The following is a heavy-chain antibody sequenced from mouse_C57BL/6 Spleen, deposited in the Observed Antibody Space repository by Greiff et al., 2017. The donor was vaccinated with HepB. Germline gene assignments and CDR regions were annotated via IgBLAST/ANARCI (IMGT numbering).Heavy chain of an antibody. V-gene: IGHV3-2*02. Sequence: EVQGVESGPGLVKPSQSLSLTCTVTGYSITSGYGWNWIRQFPGNKLEWMGYISYSGSTNYNPSLKSRISITRDTSKNQFFLQLNSVTTEDTATYYWARTARIKYWGQGTTLIVSS. D-gene: IGHD1-2*01. CDR2: ISYSGST. CDR3: ARTARIKY. J-gene: IGHJ2*01. CDR1: GYSITSGYG.